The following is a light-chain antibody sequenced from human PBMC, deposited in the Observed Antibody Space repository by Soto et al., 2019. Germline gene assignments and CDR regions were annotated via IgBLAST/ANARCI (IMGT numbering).Light chain of an antibody. CDR3: ASFAPGRIYV. V-gene: IGLV2-14*03. CDR2: EPA. Sequence: QSVLTQPASVSGSPGQSITISCSGTSSDIGAYDFVSWYQQHPGRAPKLIIYEPAHRFSGLSYRFSGSKSGNTASLTIPGLQAEDEGDYYCASFAPGRIYVFGSGTKVTVL. CDR1: SSDIGAYDF. J-gene: IGLJ1*01.